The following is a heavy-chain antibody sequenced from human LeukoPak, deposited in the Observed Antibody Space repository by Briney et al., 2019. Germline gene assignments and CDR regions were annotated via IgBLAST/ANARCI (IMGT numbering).Heavy chain of an antibody. D-gene: IGHD3-10*01. CDR3: AREGVVRGVIIEGAAFDI. Sequence: ASVKVSCKASGYTFTSYDINWVRQATGQGLEWMGWMNPNSGNRGYAQKFQGRVTMTRNTSISTAYMELSSLRSEDTAVYYCAREGVVRGVIIEGAAFDIWGQGTMVTVS. J-gene: IGHJ3*02. V-gene: IGHV1-8*01. CDR2: MNPNSGNR. CDR1: GYTFTSYD.